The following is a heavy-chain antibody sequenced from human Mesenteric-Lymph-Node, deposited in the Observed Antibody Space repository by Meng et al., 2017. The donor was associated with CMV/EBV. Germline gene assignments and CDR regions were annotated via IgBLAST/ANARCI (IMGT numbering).Heavy chain of an antibody. CDR1: GYTFTSYG. D-gene: IGHD6-19*01. J-gene: IGHJ4*02. CDR2: ISAYNGNT. CDR3: ARNSGWYVDY. Sequence: ASVKVSCKASGYTFTSYGISWVRQAPGQGLEWLGWISAYNGNTNYAQKLQGRVTMTTDTSTSTAYKELSRLRSDDTAVYYCARNSGWYVDYWGQGTLVTVSS. V-gene: IGHV1-18*01.